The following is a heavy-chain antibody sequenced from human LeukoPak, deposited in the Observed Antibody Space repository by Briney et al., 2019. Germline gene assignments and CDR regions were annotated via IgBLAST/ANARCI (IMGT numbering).Heavy chain of an antibody. CDR3: ARVTEGNLDY. Sequence: SETLSLTCAVYGGSFSGYYWTWIRQPPGKGLEWIGEIPHSGSTNYNPSLTTRVTISLDTSKNQFSLKLSSVTAADTAVYYCARVTEGNLDYWGQGTLVTVSS. J-gene: IGHJ4*02. V-gene: IGHV4-34*01. D-gene: IGHD1-14*01. CDR2: IPHSGST. CDR1: GGSFSGYY.